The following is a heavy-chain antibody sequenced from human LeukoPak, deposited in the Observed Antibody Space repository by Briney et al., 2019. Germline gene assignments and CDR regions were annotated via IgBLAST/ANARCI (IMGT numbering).Heavy chain of an antibody. J-gene: IGHJ4*02. CDR3: ASQYYYDSSGIY. Sequence: SETLSLTCTVSGGSISSRSYYWGWIRQPPGRGREWIGSIYYSGSTYYNPSLKSRVTISVDTSKNQFSLKPSSVTAADTAVYYCASQYYYDSSGIYWGQGTLVTVSS. D-gene: IGHD3-22*01. CDR1: GGSISSRSYY. CDR2: IYYSGST. V-gene: IGHV4-39*07.